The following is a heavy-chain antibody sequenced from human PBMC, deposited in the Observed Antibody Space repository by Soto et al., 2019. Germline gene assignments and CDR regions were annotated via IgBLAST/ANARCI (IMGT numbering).Heavy chain of an antibody. CDR3: ARGNYYYGMDV. J-gene: IGHJ6*02. Sequence: PSETLSLTCTVSNGSVSSGTYSWSWVRQPPGKGLEWIGYIYYSGTTYYTPSLKSRLTMSMDRANDYFSLNLTSVTAADTAVYFCARGNYYYGMDVWGQGITVTVSS. CDR1: NGSVSSGTYS. V-gene: IGHV4-30-2*01. CDR2: IYYSGTT.